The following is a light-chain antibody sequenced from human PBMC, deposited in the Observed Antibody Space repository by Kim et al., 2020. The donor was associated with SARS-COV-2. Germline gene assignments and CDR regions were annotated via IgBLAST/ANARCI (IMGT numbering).Light chain of an antibody. CDR2: QDT. V-gene: IGLV3-1*01. CDR3: QVWDSTTTV. CDR1: RLGEKY. Sequence: SVSPGQTATITCSGDRLGEKYVCWYQQKPGQSPEVVIYQDTKRPSEIPDRFSGSNSGNTVTLTISRTQAMDEADYYCQVWDSTTTVFGGGTQLTVL. J-gene: IGLJ2*01.